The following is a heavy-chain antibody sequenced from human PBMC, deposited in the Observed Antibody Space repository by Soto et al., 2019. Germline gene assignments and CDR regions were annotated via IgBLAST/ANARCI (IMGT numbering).Heavy chain of an antibody. CDR2: INPNSGGT. CDR1: GYTFTGYY. J-gene: IGHJ6*02. Sequence: ASVKVSCKASGYTFTGYYMHWVRQAPGQGLEWMGWINPNSGGTNYAQKFQGWVTMTRDTSISTAYMELSRLRSDDTAVYYCARDGIAAADYYGMGVWGQGTTVTVSS. D-gene: IGHD6-13*01. CDR3: ARDGIAAADYYGMGV. V-gene: IGHV1-2*04.